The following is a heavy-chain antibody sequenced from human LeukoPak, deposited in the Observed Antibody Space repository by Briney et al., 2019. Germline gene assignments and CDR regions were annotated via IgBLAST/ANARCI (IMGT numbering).Heavy chain of an antibody. CDR1: GFPVRSRY. J-gene: IGHJ4*02. Sequence: PGGSLRLSCEVSGFPVRSRYMTWVRQPPGKGLECVADIYSGGTTYHIDSVKGRFTISRDISKSTMYLEMNNLRVEDMAIYYCASLEGGPSDGRWGQGTLVTVSS. D-gene: IGHD3-3*01. CDR3: ASLEGGPSDGR. V-gene: IGHV3-53*01. CDR2: IYSGGTT.